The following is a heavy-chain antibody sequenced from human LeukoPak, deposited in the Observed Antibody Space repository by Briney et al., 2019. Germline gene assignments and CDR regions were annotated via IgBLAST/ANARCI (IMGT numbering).Heavy chain of an antibody. J-gene: IGHJ4*02. V-gene: IGHV1-2*02. CDR1: GYTFTGYY. CDR3: AREQIVVVPAATGALDY. Sequence: ASVKVSCKASGYTFTGYYMHWVRQAPGQGLEWMGWINPKSGGTNYAQKFQGRVTMTRDTSISTAYMELSRLRSDDTAVYYCAREQIVVVPAATGALDYWGQGTLVTVSS. D-gene: IGHD2-2*01. CDR2: INPKSGGT.